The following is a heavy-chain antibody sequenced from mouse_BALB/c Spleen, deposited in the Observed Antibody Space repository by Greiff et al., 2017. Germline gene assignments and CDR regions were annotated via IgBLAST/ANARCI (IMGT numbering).Heavy chain of an antibody. CDR3: ARLYDGYWFAY. V-gene: IGHV1-7*01. J-gene: IGHJ3*01. Sequence: QVQLKESGAELAKPGASVKMSCKASGYTFTSYWMHWVKQRPGQGLEWIGYINPSTGYTEYNQKFKDKATLTADKSSSTAYMQLSSLTSEDSAVYYCARLYDGYWFAYWGQGTLVTVSA. CDR2: INPSTGYT. CDR1: GYTFTSYW. D-gene: IGHD2-3*01.